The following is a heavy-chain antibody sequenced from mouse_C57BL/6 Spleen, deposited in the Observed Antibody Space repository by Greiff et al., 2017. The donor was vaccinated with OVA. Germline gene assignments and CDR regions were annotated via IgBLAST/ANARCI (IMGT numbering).Heavy chain of an antibody. CDR3: ARANYGNYGRGGYFDY. CDR1: GYSITSGYY. CDR2: ISYDGSN. D-gene: IGHD2-1*01. V-gene: IGHV3-6*01. Sequence: ESGPGLVKPSQSLSLTCSVTGYSITSGYYWNWIRQFPGNKLEWMGYISYDGSNNYNPSLKNRISITRDTSKNQFFLKLNSVTTEDTATYYCARANYGNYGRGGYFDYWGQGTTLTVSS. J-gene: IGHJ2*01.